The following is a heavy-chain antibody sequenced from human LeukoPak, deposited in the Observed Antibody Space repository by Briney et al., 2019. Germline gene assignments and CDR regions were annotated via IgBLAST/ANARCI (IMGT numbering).Heavy chain of an antibody. CDR3: ARWKDYYYGVDV. CDR2: IYPGDSDT. Sequence: GESLQISCQGSGYRFISYWIGWVRQMPGKGLEWMGIIYPGDSDTRYSPSFQGQVTISADKSINTAYLQWSNLKASDTAMYYCARWKDYYYGVDVWGQGTTVTVSS. J-gene: IGHJ6*02. D-gene: IGHD1-1*01. CDR1: GYRFISYW. V-gene: IGHV5-51*01.